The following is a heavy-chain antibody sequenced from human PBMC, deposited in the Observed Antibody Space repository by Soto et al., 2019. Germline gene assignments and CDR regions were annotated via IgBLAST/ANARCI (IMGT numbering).Heavy chain of an antibody. D-gene: IGHD2-8*01. J-gene: IGHJ6*03. V-gene: IGHV1-18*01. CDR2: ISAYNGNT. CDR1: GYTFTSYG. Sequence: GASGKVSCKASGYTFTSYGISWVRQAPGQGLEWMGWISAYNGNTNYAQKLQGRVTMTTDTSTSTAYMELRSLRSDDTAVYYCARRVSYGAYYYYYYMDVRGQRTTVTVSS. CDR3: ARRVSYGAYYYYYYMDV.